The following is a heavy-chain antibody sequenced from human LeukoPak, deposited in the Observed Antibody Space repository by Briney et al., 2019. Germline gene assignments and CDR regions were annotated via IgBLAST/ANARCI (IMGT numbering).Heavy chain of an antibody. CDR2: IYYSGST. V-gene: IGHV4-30-4*01. J-gene: IGHJ3*02. D-gene: IGHD6-13*01. CDR3: ARGRERSRPNAFDI. CDR1: GGSISSGDYY. Sequence: PSQTLSLTCTVSGGSISSGDYYWSWIRQPPGKGLEWIGYIYYSGSTYYNPSLKSRVTISVDTSKNQSSLKLSSVTAADTAVYYCARGRERSRPNAFDIWGQGTMVTVSS.